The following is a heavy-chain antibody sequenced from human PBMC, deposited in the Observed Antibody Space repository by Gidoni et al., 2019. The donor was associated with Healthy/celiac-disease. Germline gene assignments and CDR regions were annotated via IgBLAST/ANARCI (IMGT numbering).Heavy chain of an antibody. Sequence: EVQLVESGGGLVKPGGSLRLSCATSGSTFSSYSMNWVRQAPGKGLEWVSSISSSSSYIYYADSVKGRFTISRDNAKNSLYLQMNSLRAEDTAVYYCARDRRDGYNYSWYFDLWGRGTLVTVSS. D-gene: IGHD5-12*01. J-gene: IGHJ2*01. CDR2: ISSSSSYI. CDR1: GSTFSSYS. V-gene: IGHV3-21*01. CDR3: ARDRRDGYNYSWYFDL.